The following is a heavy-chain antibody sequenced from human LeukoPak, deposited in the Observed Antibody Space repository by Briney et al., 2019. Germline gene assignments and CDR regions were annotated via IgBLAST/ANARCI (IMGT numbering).Heavy chain of an antibody. D-gene: IGHD3-9*01. CDR1: GGSISSYH. CDR2: IYYSGST. J-gene: IGHJ5*02. Sequence: PSETLSLTCTVSGGSISSYHWSWIRQPPGKGLEWIGYIYYSGSTNYNPSLKSRVTISVDTSKNQFSLKLSSVTAADTAVYYCARYFDWFYWFDPWGQGTLVTVSS. V-gene: IGHV4-59*01. CDR3: ARYFDWFYWFDP.